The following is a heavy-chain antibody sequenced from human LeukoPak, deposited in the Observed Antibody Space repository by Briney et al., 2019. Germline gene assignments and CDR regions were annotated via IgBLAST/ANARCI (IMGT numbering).Heavy chain of an antibody. CDR1: GGSVSSGGFS. CDR3: AREGYFYGMDV. V-gene: IGHV4-30-2*01. CDR2: ISHTGST. D-gene: IGHD2/OR15-2a*01. Sequence: SETLSLTCAVSGGSVSSGGFSWRWIRQPPGKGLECIGSISHTGSTYYSPSLKSRVTISVDNSKNRFSLKLSSVTAADTAVYYCAREGYFYGMDVWGQGTTVTVSS. J-gene: IGHJ6*02.